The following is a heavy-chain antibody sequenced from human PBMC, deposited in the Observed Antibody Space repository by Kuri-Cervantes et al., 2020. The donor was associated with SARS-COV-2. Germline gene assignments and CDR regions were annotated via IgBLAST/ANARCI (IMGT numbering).Heavy chain of an antibody. Sequence: GSLRLSCTVSGGSISSYYWSWIRQPAGKGLEWIGRIYTSGSTNYNPSLKSRVTMSVDTSKNQFSLKLSSVTAADTAVYYCARRFTIFRPDYYYYYMDVWGKGTTVTVSS. CDR2: IYTSGST. D-gene: IGHD3-3*01. CDR3: ARRFTIFRPDYYYYYMDV. V-gene: IGHV4-4*07. CDR1: GGSISSYY. J-gene: IGHJ6*03.